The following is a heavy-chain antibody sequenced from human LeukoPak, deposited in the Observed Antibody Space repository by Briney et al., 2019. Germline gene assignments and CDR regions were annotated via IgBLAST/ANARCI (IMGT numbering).Heavy chain of an antibody. V-gene: IGHV3-33*01. CDR1: GFTFSNYG. D-gene: IGHD1-26*01. J-gene: IGHJ4*02. CDR2: IWYDGSNK. Sequence: GGSLRLSCAASGFTFSNYGMHWVRQAPGKGLEWVAVIWYDGSNKYYADFVKGRFTISRDNSKNTLYLRMSSLRAEDTAVYYCARGGAAHWGQGTLVTVSS. CDR3: ARGGAAH.